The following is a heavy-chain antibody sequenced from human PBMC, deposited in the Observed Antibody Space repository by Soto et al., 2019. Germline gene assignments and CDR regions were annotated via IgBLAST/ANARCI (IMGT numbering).Heavy chain of an antibody. D-gene: IGHD1-26*01. Sequence: GSLRLSCAASGFTFSTYSMNWVRQAPGKGLEWISYISSSTYTKYYADSVKGRFSISRDNAKNSLYLQIYSLRDEDTAVYYCARSGEWEIQPRFDYWGQGTLVTVSS. J-gene: IGHJ4*02. V-gene: IGHV3-48*02. CDR2: ISSSTYTK. CDR3: ARSGEWEIQPRFDY. CDR1: GFTFSTYS.